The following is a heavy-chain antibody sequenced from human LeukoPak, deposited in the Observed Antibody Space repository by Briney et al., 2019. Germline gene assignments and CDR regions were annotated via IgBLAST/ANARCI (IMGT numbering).Heavy chain of an antibody. D-gene: IGHD6-19*01. CDR1: GGSVSSGSYY. CDR2: IYYSGST. CDR3: ARTEEGAVDY. Sequence: SETLSLTCTVSGGSVSSGSYYWSWIRQPPGKGLEWIGYIYYSGSTNYNPSLRSRVTISVGTSKNQFSLKLSSVTAADTAVYYCARTEEGAVDYWGQGTLVTVSS. V-gene: IGHV4-61*01. J-gene: IGHJ4*02.